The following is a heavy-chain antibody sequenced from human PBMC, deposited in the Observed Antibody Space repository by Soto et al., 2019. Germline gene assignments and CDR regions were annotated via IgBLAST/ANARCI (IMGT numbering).Heavy chain of an antibody. CDR3: ARAGFVSGWNEFSGMDV. CDR2: IIPILGTA. V-gene: IGHV1-69*01. D-gene: IGHD6-19*01. CDR1: GVTFSTST. J-gene: IGHJ6*02. Sequence: VQLVQSGAEVRKPGSSVKVSCQVSGVTFSTSTITWVRQAPGQGLEWMGCIIPILGTAKSTQKFQGRVTITADESASVAYMELSSLTSEDTAVYYCARAGFVSGWNEFSGMDVWGQGTTVTFSS.